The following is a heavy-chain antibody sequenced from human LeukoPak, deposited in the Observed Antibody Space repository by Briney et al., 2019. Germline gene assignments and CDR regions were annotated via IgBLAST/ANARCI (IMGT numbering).Heavy chain of an antibody. CDR1: GGSISSYY. J-gene: IGHJ5*02. CDR3: ARRFYYGSGSWFDP. Sequence: PSETLSLTCTVSGGSISSYYWSWIRQPPGKGLEWIGYIYYSGSTNYNPSLKSRVTLSVDTSKNQFSLKLSSVTAADTAVYYCARRFYYGSGSWFDPWGQGTLVTVSS. V-gene: IGHV4-59*08. CDR2: IYYSGST. D-gene: IGHD3-10*01.